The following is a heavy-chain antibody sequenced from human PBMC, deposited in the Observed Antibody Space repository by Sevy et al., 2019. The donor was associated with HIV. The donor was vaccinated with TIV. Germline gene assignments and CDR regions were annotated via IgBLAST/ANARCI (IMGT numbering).Heavy chain of an antibody. J-gene: IGHJ1*01. CDR1: GFTFSSYA. CDR2: ISGSGGRT. V-gene: IGHV3-23*01. D-gene: IGHD3-3*01. CDR3: AKDGSFGAAPEYFQH. Sequence: GSLRLSCAASGFTFSSYAMSWVRQAPGKGLEWVSGISGSGGRTYYADSVKGRFTIARDNSKNTLFLQMNSLRAEDTAIYYCAKDGSFGAAPEYFQHWGQGTLVTVSS.